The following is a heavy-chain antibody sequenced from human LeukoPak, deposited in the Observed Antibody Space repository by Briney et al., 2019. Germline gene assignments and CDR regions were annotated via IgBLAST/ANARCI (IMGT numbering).Heavy chain of an antibody. CDR2: INNNTKNL. V-gene: IGHV3-48*02. CDR1: GFTFSTSG. J-gene: IGHJ4*02. CDR3: ARGYCSSTDCHLARHFEY. D-gene: IGHD2-2*01. Sequence: PGGSLTLSCAASGFTFSTSGLGWVGQARGRGGECLSYINNNTKNLYMDSVQRRFTICRDNANNSLNLQMDRLREEDTAVYYCARGYCSSTDCHLARHFEYWGQGTLVTVSS.